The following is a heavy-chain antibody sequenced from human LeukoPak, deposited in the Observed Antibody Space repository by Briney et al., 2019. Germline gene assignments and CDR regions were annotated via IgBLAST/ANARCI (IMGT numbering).Heavy chain of an antibody. V-gene: IGHV3-23*01. J-gene: IGHJ4*02. CDR3: AIDPNWGTHS. D-gene: IGHD7-27*01. CDR2: IGNHGGGI. CDR1: GFTFSSYS. Sequence: GGSLRLSCAASGFTFSSYSMNWVRHPPGKRLEWVSIIGNHGGGIHYADSVRGRFTISRDNSKNALYLQMNSLRVEDTAVYYCAIDPNWGTHSWGQGVLVTVSS.